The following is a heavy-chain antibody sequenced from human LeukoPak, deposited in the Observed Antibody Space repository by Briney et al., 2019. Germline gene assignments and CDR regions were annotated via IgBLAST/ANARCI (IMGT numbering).Heavy chain of an antibody. D-gene: IGHD6-13*01. CDR1: GGSISSYY. V-gene: IGHV4-59*01. J-gene: IGHJ4*02. CDR2: IYYSGST. Sequence: PSETLSLTCTVSGGSISSYYWSWIRQPPGKGLEWIGYIYYSGSTNYNPSLKSRVTISVDTSKNQFSLKLSSVTAADTAVYYCARGRGIAAAILDYWGQGTLVTVSS. CDR3: ARGRGIAAAILDY.